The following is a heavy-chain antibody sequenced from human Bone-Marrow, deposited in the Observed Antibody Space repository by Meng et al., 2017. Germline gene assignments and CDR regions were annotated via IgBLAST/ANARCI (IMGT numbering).Heavy chain of an antibody. D-gene: IGHD3-10*01. Sequence: SETLSLTCAVYGGSFSGYYWSWIRQTPGKGLEWIGEIYHSGSTNYNSSPKSRVTISVDTSKNQFSVKLTSVTAADTAVYYCARSRPSVRGVQYYYAMDFWGQGTTVTVSS. V-gene: IGHV4-34*01. CDR2: IYHSGST. J-gene: IGHJ6*02. CDR3: ARSRPSVRGVQYYYAMDF. CDR1: GGSFSGYY.